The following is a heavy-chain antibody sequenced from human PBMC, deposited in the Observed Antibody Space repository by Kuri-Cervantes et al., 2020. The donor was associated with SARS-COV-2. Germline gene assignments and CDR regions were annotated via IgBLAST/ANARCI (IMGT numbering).Heavy chain of an antibody. D-gene: IGHD2-2*01. V-gene: IGHV1-46*01. J-gene: IGHJ5*02. CDR3: ARTRGANIVVVPAAISAWFDP. CDR1: GYTFTSYY. CDR2: INPSGGST. Sequence: ASVKVSCKASGYTFTSYYMHWVRQAPGQGLEWMGIINPSGGSTSYAQKFQGRVTMTRDTSTSPAYMELSSLRSEDTAVYYCARTRGANIVVVPAAISAWFDPWGQGTLVTVSS.